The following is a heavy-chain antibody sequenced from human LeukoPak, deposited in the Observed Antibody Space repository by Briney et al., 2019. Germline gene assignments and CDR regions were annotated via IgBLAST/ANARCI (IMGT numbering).Heavy chain of an antibody. V-gene: IGHV5-51*01. CDR3: ARFTLWLSKNYFHGIDV. D-gene: IGHD2/OR15-2a*01. CDR1: GYSFTSYW. Sequence: RGESLKISCKGSGYSFTSYWIGWVRQMPGKGLEWMGIIYPGDSDTRYNPSFQGQVTISADKSINTAYLRWNSLKASDTAIYYCARFTLWLSKNYFHGIDVWGQGTAVTVSS. CDR2: IYPGDSDT. J-gene: IGHJ6*02.